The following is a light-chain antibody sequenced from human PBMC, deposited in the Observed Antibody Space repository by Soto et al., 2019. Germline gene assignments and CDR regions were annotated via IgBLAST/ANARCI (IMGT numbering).Light chain of an antibody. Sequence: QSVLTQPPSASGTPGQGVTISCSGGSSNIGGNTVNWYQQHPGKVPKLLIYDVSNRPSGVSNRFSGSKSGNTASLTISGLQAEDEAEYYCSSYTRSTTLNVLFGGGTKLTVL. CDR1: SSNIGGNT. CDR2: DVS. J-gene: IGLJ2*01. V-gene: IGLV2-14*01. CDR3: SSYTRSTTLNVL.